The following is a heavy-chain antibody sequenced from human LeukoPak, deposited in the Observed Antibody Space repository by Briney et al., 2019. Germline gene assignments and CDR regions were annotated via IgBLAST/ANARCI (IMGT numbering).Heavy chain of an antibody. Sequence: PGGTLRLSCAASGFPLRSYGMSWVRQAPGKGLEWVSAISAGAVSTYYADFVKGRFTISRDSSKNTLYLQMNSLRAEDTAVYYCAKGGSSSWDYFDYWGQGTLVTVSS. CDR2: ISAGAVST. CDR1: GFPLRSYG. CDR3: AKGGSSSWDYFDY. D-gene: IGHD6-13*01. J-gene: IGHJ4*02. V-gene: IGHV3-23*01.